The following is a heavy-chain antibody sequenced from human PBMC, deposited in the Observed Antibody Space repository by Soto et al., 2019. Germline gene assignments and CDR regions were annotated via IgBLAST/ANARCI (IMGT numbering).Heavy chain of an antibody. CDR2: MNSGGRS. CDR3: AKALPYSSSRDYLCSRMDV. D-gene: IGHD6-6*01. J-gene: IGHJ6*02. Sequence: QPGGSVRLSCAASGFTCSNYSMRWVRQAPGNGLGWVSGMNSGGRSYYADSVKGRFTISRDTSKNMLYLQMNSLRADDTAVFYCAKALPYSSSRDYLCSRMDVCGQGTTVTVSS. V-gene: IGHV3-23*01. CDR1: GFTCSNYS.